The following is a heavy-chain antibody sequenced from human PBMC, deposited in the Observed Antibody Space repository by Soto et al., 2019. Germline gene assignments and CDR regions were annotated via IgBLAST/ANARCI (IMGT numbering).Heavy chain of an antibody. CDR3: ARQQYYYDSSGYYPSNFDY. V-gene: IGHV3-23*01. CDR1: GFTFSSYA. J-gene: IGHJ4*02. D-gene: IGHD3-22*01. CDR2: ISDSGGST. Sequence: GGSLKLSCAASGFTFSSYAMSWVRQAPGKRLEWVSSISDSGGSTYYADSVKGRFTISRDNSKNTLYLQMNSLRAEDTAVYYCARQQYYYDSSGYYPSNFDYWGQGTLVTVSS.